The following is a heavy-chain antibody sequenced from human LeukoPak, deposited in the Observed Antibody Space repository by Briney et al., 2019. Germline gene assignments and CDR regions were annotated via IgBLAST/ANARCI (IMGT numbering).Heavy chain of an antibody. D-gene: IGHD1-26*01. CDR3: ASGYYYWYFDY. J-gene: IGHJ4*02. CDR2: INPHSGGT. V-gene: IGHV1-2*02. CDR1: EYTFTAYY. Sequence: GASVKVSCEASEYTFTAYYMHWVRQAPGQGLEWVGWINPHSGGTNYAQKFQGRVTMTRDTSISTAYMELSGLRSDDTAMYYCASGYYYWYFDYWGQGTLVTVSS.